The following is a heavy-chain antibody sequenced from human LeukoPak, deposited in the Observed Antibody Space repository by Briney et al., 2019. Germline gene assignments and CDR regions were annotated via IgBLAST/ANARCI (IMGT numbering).Heavy chain of an antibody. CDR1: GGSISSYY. D-gene: IGHD1-20*01. CDR3: ARARPYNWKHDAFDI. Sequence: SETLSLTCTVSGGSISSYYWSLIRQPPGKGLEWIGYIYYSGSTNYNPSLKSRVTISADTSKNQFSLKLSSVTAADTAVYYCARARPYNWKHDAFDIWGQGTMVTVSS. V-gene: IGHV4-59*01. CDR2: IYYSGST. J-gene: IGHJ3*02.